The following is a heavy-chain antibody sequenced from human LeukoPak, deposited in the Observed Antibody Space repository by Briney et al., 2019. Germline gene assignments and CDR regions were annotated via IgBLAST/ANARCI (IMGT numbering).Heavy chain of an antibody. CDR1: GFTFSSYW. CDR2: IKQDGSEK. J-gene: IGHJ5*02. CDR3: ARDPRNYDSSGYLIDWFDP. D-gene: IGHD3-22*01. Sequence: GGSLRLSCAASGFTFSSYWMSWVRQAPGKGLEWVANIKQDGSEKYYVDSAKGRFTISRDNAKNSLYLQMNSLRAEDTAVYYCARDPRNYDSSGYLIDWFDPWGQGTLVTVSS. V-gene: IGHV3-7*01.